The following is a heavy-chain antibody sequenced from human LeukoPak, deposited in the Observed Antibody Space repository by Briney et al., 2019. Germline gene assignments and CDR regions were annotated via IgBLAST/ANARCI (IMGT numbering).Heavy chain of an antibody. Sequence: SCKVSGYTLTELSMHWVRQAPGKGLEWVAFIRYDGSNKYYSDSVKGRFTISRDSSKNTLYLQVNSLRADDTAVYYYAKDGPYHNILTGYRRTSAYYFDFWGQGTLVTVSS. D-gene: IGHD3-9*01. CDR3: AKDGPYHNILTGYRRTSAYYFDF. CDR1: GYTLTELS. V-gene: IGHV3-30*02. J-gene: IGHJ4*02. CDR2: IRYDGSNK.